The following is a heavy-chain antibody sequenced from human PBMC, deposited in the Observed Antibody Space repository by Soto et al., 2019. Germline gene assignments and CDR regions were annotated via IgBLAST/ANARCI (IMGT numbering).Heavy chain of an antibody. CDR1: GFNFSSHD. J-gene: IGHJ4*02. D-gene: IGHD1-26*01. Sequence: PGGSLRLSCAASGFNFSSHDIHWVRQAPGKGLEWVAVIWYDGSNKYYADSVKGRFTISRDNSKNTLYLQMNSLRAEDTAVYYCARDGTGSLYDYWGQGTLVTVSS. CDR3: ARDGTGSLYDY. V-gene: IGHV3-33*01. CDR2: IWYDGSNK.